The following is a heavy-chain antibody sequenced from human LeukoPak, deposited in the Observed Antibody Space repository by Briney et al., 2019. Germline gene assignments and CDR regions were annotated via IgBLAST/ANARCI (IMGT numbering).Heavy chain of an antibody. CDR2: VYYTGTA. J-gene: IGHJ5*01. Sequence: SETLSLTCIVSGGSIDSGGFYWGWIRQPPGKGPEWIGTVYYTGTAYYNPSLQSRVTISVDMSKGQFSLRLTSVTAADTAVYCARDHSSSYRGWFDSWGQGALVTVSS. CDR1: GGSIDSGGFY. D-gene: IGHD6-13*01. CDR3: ARDHSSSYRGWFDS. V-gene: IGHV4-39*07.